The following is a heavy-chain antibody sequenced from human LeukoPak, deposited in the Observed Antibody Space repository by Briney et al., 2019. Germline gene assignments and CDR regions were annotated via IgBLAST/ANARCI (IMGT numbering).Heavy chain of an antibody. V-gene: IGHV3-43*01. J-gene: IGHJ3*02. CDR2: ISWDGGST. D-gene: IGHD3-22*01. CDR1: GFTFDDYT. CDR3: AKVRMITMIAYDAFDI. Sequence: GGSLRLSCAASGFTFDDYTMHWVRQAPGKGLEWVSLISWDGGSTYYADSVKGRFTISRDNSKNSLYLQMNSLRTEDTALYYCAKVRMITMIAYDAFDIWGQGTMVTVSS.